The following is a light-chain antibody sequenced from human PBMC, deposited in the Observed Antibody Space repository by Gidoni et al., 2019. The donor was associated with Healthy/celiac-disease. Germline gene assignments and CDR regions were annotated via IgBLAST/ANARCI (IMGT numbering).Light chain of an antibody. CDR3: QAWDSSTGGV. J-gene: IGLJ1*01. V-gene: IGLV3-1*01. CDR2: QDS. CDR1: KLGDKY. Sequence: SYELTQQPSVSVAPGQTASITCSGDKLGDKYACWYQQKPGQSPVLVIYQDSKRPSGIPERFSGSSSGNTATLTISGTQAMDEADYYCQAWDSSTGGVFGTGTKVTVL.